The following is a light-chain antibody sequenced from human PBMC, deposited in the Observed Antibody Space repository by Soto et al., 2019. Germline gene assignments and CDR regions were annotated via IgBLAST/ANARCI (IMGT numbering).Light chain of an antibody. V-gene: IGKV3-15*01. J-gene: IGKJ1*01. CDR2: GAS. Sequence: EILMTQSPSTLSVSPGERATLSCRASQSVRKNLAWYQQKPGKAPRLLIYGASATATAIPARFSGSGSGTEFTLTISSLQSEDFAFYYCQQYNKWPRTFGQGTKVDIK. CDR1: QSVRKN. CDR3: QQYNKWPRT.